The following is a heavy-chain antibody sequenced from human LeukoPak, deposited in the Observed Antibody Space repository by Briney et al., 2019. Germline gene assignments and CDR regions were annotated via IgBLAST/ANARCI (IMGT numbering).Heavy chain of an antibody. J-gene: IGHJ3*02. CDR3: ARSSPPVPAAIVGSYAFDI. V-gene: IGHV4-39*07. CDR2: IYYSGST. Sequence: PSETLSLTCTVSGGSISGSSYYWGWIRQPPGKGLEWIGSIYYSGSTYYNPSLKSRVTISVDRSKNQFSLKLSSVTAADTAVYYCARSSPPVPAAIVGSYAFDIWGQGTMVTVSS. CDR1: GGSISGSSYY. D-gene: IGHD2-2*02.